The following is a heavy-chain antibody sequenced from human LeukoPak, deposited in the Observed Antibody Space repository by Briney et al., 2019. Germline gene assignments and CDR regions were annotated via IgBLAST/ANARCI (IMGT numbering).Heavy chain of an antibody. D-gene: IGHD3-3*01. CDR1: GFTFSNYA. CDR2: VSGSDNST. V-gene: IGHV3-23*01. J-gene: IGHJ4*02. Sequence: GGSLRLSCAASGFTFSNYAMNWVRQAPGKGLEWVSAVSGSDNSTYYADSVKGRFTISRDNSKNTLYLQMNSLRAEDTAVYYCAKEETYYDFWSDYYTGPFDYWGQGTLITVSS. CDR3: AKEETYYDFWSDYYTGPFDY.